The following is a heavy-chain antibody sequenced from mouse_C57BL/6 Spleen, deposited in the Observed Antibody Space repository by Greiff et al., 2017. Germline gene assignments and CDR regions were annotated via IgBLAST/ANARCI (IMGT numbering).Heavy chain of an antibody. J-gene: IGHJ2*01. Sequence: QVQLQQPGAELVKPGASVKMSCKASGYTFTSYWITWVKQRPGQGLEWIGDIYPGSGSTNYNEKFKSKATLTVDTSSSTAYMQLSSLTSEDSAVYYCARPCTTVVAYYFDYWGQGTTLTVSS. V-gene: IGHV1-55*01. D-gene: IGHD1-1*01. CDR1: GYTFTSYW. CDR2: IYPGSGST. CDR3: ARPCTTVVAYYFDY.